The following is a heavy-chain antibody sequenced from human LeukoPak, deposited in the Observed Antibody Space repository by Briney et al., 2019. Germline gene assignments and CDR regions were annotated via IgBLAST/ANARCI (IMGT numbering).Heavy chain of an antibody. CDR1: GGSISSSSYY. J-gene: IGHJ4*02. CDR3: ASGSIDYYGSGGNFDY. V-gene: IGHV4-39*07. CDR2: VYYSGNT. Sequence: SETLSLTCTVSGGSISSSSYYWGWIRQPPGKGLEWIGSVYYSGNTYYNPSLKSRVTISVDTSKNQFSLKLSSVTAADTAVYYCASGSIDYYGSGGNFDYWGQGTLVTVSS. D-gene: IGHD3-10*01.